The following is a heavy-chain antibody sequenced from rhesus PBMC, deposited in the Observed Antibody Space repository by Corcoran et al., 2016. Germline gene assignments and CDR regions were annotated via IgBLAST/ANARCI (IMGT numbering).Heavy chain of an antibody. CDR3: ARKASRGGGTTLDFEF. J-gene: IGHJ1*01. CDR1: GGSISGYY. V-gene: IGHV4-165*02. Sequence: QVQLQESGPGLVKPSETLSLTCAVPGGSISGYYSNGIRSPPGNGLQWIGYIVGSIGSTYYNPSLKSRVTISTDTSKNQFSLKLSSVTAADTAVYYCARKASRGGGTTLDFEFWGQGALVTVSS. D-gene: IGHD1-14*01. CDR2: IVGSIGST.